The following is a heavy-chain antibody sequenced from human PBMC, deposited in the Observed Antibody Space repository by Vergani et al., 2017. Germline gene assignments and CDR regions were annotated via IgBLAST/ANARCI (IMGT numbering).Heavy chain of an antibody. CDR3: AGPGIAVAGLSP. J-gene: IGHJ5*02. D-gene: IGHD6-19*01. V-gene: IGHV1-69-2*01. Sequence: VQLVESGGGVVQPGRSLRLSCAASGFTFSSYAMHWVQQAPGKGLEWMGLVDPEDGETIYAEKFQGRVTITADTYTDTAYMERSSLRSEDTAVYYCAGPGIAVAGLSPWGQGTLVTVSS. CDR2: VDPEDGET. CDR1: GFTFSSYA.